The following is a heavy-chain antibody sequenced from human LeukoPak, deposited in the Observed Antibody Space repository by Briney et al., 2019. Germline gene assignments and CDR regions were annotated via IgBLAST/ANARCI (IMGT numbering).Heavy chain of an antibody. D-gene: IGHD3-10*01. V-gene: IGHV4-59*10. Sequence: SETLSLTCAVYGGSFSGYYWSWIRQPAGKGLEWIGRIYTSGSANYNPSLKSRVTISVDPSRNHFPLKLNSVTAADTAVYYCARQADYGLFDPWGQGTLVTVSS. CDR2: IYTSGSA. CDR3: ARQADYGLFDP. CDR1: GGSFSGYY. J-gene: IGHJ5*02.